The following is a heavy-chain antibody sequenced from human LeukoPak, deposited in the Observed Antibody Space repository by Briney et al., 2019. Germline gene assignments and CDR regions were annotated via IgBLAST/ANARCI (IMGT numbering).Heavy chain of an antibody. CDR3: ARPLNCSSTSCYAFDI. CDR2: ISGSGGST. Sequence: PGGSLRLSCAASGFTFSSYAMSWVRQAPGKGLEWVSAISGSGGSTYYADSVKGRFTTSRDNSKDTLYLQMNSLRAEDTAVYYCARPLNCSSTSCYAFDIWGQGTMVTVSS. V-gene: IGHV3-23*01. CDR1: GFTFSSYA. J-gene: IGHJ3*02. D-gene: IGHD2-2*01.